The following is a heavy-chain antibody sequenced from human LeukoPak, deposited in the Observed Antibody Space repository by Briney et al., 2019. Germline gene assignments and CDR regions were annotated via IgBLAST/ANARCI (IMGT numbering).Heavy chain of an antibody. V-gene: IGHV1-69*06. Sequence: ASVKVSCKASGGTFSSYAISWVRQAPGQGLEWMGGIIPIFGTANYAQKFQGRVTITADKSTSTAYMELSSLRSEDTAVYYCARFKGGCCSGGSCEYFDYWGQGTLVTVSS. J-gene: IGHJ4*02. CDR2: IIPIFGTA. CDR3: ARFKGGCCSGGSCEYFDY. D-gene: IGHD2-15*01. CDR1: GGTFSSYA.